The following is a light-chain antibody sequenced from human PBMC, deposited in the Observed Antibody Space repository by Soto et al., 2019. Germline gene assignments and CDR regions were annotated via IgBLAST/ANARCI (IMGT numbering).Light chain of an antibody. CDR3: MQALQTPIT. J-gene: IGKJ5*01. V-gene: IGKV2-28*01. CDR2: LGS. Sequence: TVMNQSPLSLPVTPGERASISCRSIQSLLHSNGYNYLDWYLQKPGQSPQLLIYLGSNRASGVPDRFSGSGSATDFTLKISRVEAEDVAVYYCMQALQTPITFGQGTRMEIK. CDR1: QSLLHSNGYNY.